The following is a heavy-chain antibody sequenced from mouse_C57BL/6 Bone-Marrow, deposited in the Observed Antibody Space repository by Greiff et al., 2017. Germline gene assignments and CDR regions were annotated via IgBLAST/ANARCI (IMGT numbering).Heavy chain of an antibody. CDR3: ARGGSSYYGISSWFAY. D-gene: IGHD1-1*01. CDR2: ISDGGSYT. Sequence: EVKLVESGGGLVKPGGSLKLSCAASGFTFSSYAMSWVRQTPEKRLEWVATISDGGSYTYYPDNVKGRFTISRDNAKNNLYLQMSHLKSEDTAMYYCARGGSSYYGISSWFAYWGQGTLVTVSA. V-gene: IGHV5-4*03. CDR1: GFTFSSYA. J-gene: IGHJ3*01.